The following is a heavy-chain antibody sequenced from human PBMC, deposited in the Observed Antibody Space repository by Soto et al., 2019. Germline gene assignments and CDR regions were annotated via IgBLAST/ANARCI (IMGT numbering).Heavy chain of an antibody. CDR1: GFTFSSYG. Sequence: GGSLRLSCAASGFTFSSYGMNWVRQAPGKGLEWVSSISSSGNYIYYADSVKGRFTISRDNVKNSLYLQMNSLRAEDTAVYYCANGYGSTIWGQGTLVTVS. CDR2: ISSSGNYI. V-gene: IGHV3-21*01. CDR3: ANGYGSTI. D-gene: IGHD3-10*01. J-gene: IGHJ4*02.